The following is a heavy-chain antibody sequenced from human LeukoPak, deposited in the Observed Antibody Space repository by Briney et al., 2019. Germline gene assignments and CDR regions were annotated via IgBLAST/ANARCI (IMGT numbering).Heavy chain of an antibody. J-gene: IGHJ3*02. V-gene: IGHV3-48*01. CDR3: ARVGYYADDAFDI. D-gene: IGHD3-10*01. CDR2: ISSSSSTM. Sequence: GGSLRLSCAASGFTFSSYTMNWVRQAPGKGLEWVSYISSSSSTMYYADSVKGRFTISRDNAKNSLYLQMNSLRAEDTAVYYCARVGYYADDAFDIWGQGTMVTVSS. CDR1: GFTFSSYT.